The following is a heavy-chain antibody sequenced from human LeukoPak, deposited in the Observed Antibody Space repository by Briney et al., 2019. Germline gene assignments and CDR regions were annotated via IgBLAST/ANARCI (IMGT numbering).Heavy chain of an antibody. Sequence: GGSLRLSCEASGFIFTSYAMNWVRQTPGKGLEWVSGISGYSGSTEYADAVKGRFVISRDNSKNMLHLQMNSLKSEDTAVYYCARGGGYWGQGTLVTVSS. J-gene: IGHJ4*02. V-gene: IGHV3-23*01. CDR1: GFIFTSYA. CDR2: ISGYSGST. CDR3: ARGGGY. D-gene: IGHD3-10*01.